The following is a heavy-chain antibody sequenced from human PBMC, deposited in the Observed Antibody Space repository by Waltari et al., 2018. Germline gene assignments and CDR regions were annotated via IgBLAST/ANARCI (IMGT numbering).Heavy chain of an antibody. CDR1: GGSISSGSYY. V-gene: IGHV4-61*02. CDR2: IYTSGST. D-gene: IGHD3-3*01. J-gene: IGHJ6*02. CDR3: ARDWSGNDFWSGYYTGAFSV. Sequence: QVQLQESGPGLVKPSQTLSLTCTVSGGSISSGSYYWSWIRQPAGKGLEWIGRIYTSGSTNHTPSLKSRVPISVDTSKNQFSLKLSSVTAADTAVYYCARDWSGNDFWSGYYTGAFSVWGQGTTVTVSS.